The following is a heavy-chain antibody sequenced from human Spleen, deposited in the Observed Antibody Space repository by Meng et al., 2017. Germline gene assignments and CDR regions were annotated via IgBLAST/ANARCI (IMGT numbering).Heavy chain of an antibody. D-gene: IGHD2-21*02. Sequence: GESLKISCKGSGYTLSTYWIGWVRQMPGKGPEWMGIINPRDSDTRYSPSFQGQVTISADKSISTTYLQWSSLKASDTAMYYCARGPETYCGGDCYAANDYWGQGTLVTVSS. CDR3: ARGPETYCGGDCYAANDY. V-gene: IGHV5-51*01. J-gene: IGHJ4*02. CDR2: INPRDSDT. CDR1: GYTLSTYW.